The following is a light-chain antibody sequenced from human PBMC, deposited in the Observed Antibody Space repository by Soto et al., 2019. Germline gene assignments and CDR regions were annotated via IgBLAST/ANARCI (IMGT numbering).Light chain of an antibody. CDR1: QSVSSN. CDR2: DTS. V-gene: IGKV3-15*01. CDR3: QPNNNWPLT. Sequence: EIVMTQSPATLSVSPGERATLSCRASQSVSSNLAWYQQKPGQAPRLLIYDTSTRATGVPTRFSGSRSGAEFTLTISSLQSKDFAIYYCQPNNNWPLTFGGGTKVDIK. J-gene: IGKJ4*01.